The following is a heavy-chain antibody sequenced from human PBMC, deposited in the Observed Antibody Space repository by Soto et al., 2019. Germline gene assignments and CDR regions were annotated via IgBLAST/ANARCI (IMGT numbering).Heavy chain of an antibody. CDR1: GGSISSYY. CDR2: IYYSGST. V-gene: IGHV4-59*01. CDR3: ARGYYDSSGPFDY. J-gene: IGHJ4*02. Sequence: SETLSLTCTVSGGSISSYYWSWIRQPPGKGLEWIGYIYYSGSTNYNPSLKSRVTISVDTSKNQFSLKLSSVTAADMAVYYCARGYYDSSGPFDYWGQGTLVTVSS. D-gene: IGHD3-22*01.